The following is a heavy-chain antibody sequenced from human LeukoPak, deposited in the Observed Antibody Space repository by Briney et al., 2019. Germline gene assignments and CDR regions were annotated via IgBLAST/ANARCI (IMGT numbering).Heavy chain of an antibody. CDR2: ISGSGGST. Sequence: GGSLRLSCAASGFTFSSYARSWVRQAPGKGLEWVSAISGSGGSTYYADSVKGRFTISRDNSKNTLYLQMNSLRAEDTAVYYCAKDPRYSYGADWGQGTLVTVSS. CDR3: AKDPRYSYGAD. J-gene: IGHJ4*02. V-gene: IGHV3-23*01. CDR1: GFTFSSYA. D-gene: IGHD5-18*01.